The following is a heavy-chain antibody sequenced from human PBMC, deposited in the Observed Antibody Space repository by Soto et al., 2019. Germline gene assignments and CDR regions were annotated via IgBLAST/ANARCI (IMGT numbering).Heavy chain of an antibody. CDR1: GFIFSAYS. V-gene: IGHV3-21*04. CDR2: ISSSGSGSI. J-gene: IGHJ6*03. Sequence: TGGSLRLSCTASGFIFSAYSMNWVRQAPGKGLEWVSSISSSGSGSIYYTESVRGRFTISRDNAKNSLYLQMNSLRPEDTALYYCAKDTPHGLEPSFGVVILGFMDVWGKGTTVTVSS. CDR3: AKDTPHGLEPSFGVVILGFMDV. D-gene: IGHD3-3*01.